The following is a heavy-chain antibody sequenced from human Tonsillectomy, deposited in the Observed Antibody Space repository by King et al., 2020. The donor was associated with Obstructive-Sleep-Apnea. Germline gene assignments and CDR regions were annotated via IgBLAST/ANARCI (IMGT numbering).Heavy chain of an antibody. CDR2: ISSSSSTI. CDR3: ASHHQLGWYFDL. V-gene: IGHV3-48*04. D-gene: IGHD7-27*01. J-gene: IGHJ2*01. Sequence: VQLVESGGGLVQPGGSLRLSCAASGFTFSSYSMNWVRQAPGKGLEWVSYISSSSSTIYYADSVKGRFTISRDNAKNSLYLQMNSLRAEDTAVYYCASHHQLGWYFDLWGRGTLVTVSS. CDR1: GFTFSSYS.